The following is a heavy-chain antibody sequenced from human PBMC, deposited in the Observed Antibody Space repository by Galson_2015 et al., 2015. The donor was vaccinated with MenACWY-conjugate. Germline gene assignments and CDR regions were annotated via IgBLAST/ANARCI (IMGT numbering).Heavy chain of an antibody. J-gene: IGHJ3*02. Sequence: SLRLSCAASGFTFSDYYMSWLRQAPGKGLEWVSYISSSSSYTNYADSVKGRFTISRDNAKNSLYLQMNSLRAEDTAVYYCARWGHITMIVGGYAFDIWGQGTMVTVSS. D-gene: IGHD3-22*01. CDR3: ARWGHITMIVGGYAFDI. CDR2: ISSSSSYT. V-gene: IGHV3-11*06. CDR1: GFTFSDYY.